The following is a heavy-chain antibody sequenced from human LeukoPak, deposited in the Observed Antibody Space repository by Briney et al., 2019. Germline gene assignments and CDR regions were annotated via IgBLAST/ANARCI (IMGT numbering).Heavy chain of an antibody. J-gene: IGHJ5*02. D-gene: IGHD5-18*01. CDR3: ARDSKGDSGMVP. CDR2: IWYDGSNK. V-gene: IGHV3-33*01. CDR1: GFTFSSYG. Sequence: GGSLRLSCAASGFTFSSYGMHWVRQAPGKGLEWVALIWYDGSNKYYADSVKGRVTISRDNSKNTMYLQMNSLRAEDTAVYYCARDSKGDSGMVPWGQGTLVTVSS.